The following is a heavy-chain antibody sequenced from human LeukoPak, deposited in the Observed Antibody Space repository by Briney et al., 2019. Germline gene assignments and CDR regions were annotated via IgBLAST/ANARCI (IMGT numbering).Heavy chain of an antibody. J-gene: IGHJ2*01. CDR3: ARAPHLTADYDILTGYSQRVWYFDL. CDR1: GGSISSGGYY. D-gene: IGHD3-9*01. Sequence: PSETLSLTCTVSGGSISSGGYYWSWIRQHPGKGLEWIGYIYYSGSTYYNPSLKSRVTISVDTYKNQFSLKLSSVTAADTAVYYCARAPHLTADYDILTGYSQRVWYFDLWGRGTLVTVSS. V-gene: IGHV4-31*03. CDR2: IYYSGST.